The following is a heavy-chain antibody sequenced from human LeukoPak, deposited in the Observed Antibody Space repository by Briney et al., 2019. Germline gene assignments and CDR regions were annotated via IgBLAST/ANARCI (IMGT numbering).Heavy chain of an antibody. J-gene: IGHJ4*02. D-gene: IGHD3-9*01. CDR2: IPGNGVRT. V-gene: IGHV3-23*01. CDR3: TKWGVFHGSAGYYDPDY. CDR1: GFTFRNYA. Sequence: SSAASGFTFRNYALSWGRHPQRQRQELVTTIPGNGVRTYYADSVQGRFTISRDNSKNTLYLQMDTLRAEDTALYYCTKWGVFHGSAGYYDPDYWGQGTMVTFSS.